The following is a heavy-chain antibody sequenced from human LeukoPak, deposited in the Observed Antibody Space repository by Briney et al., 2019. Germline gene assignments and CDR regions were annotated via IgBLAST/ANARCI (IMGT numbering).Heavy chain of an antibody. CDR1: GGSFSGYY. Sequence: SETLSLTCAVYGGSFSGYYWSWIRQPPGKGLEWIGEINHSGSTNYNPSLKSRVTISVDTSKNQFSLKLSSVTAADTAVYYCARGFGQLHSNWFDPWGQGTLVTVFS. CDR3: ARGFGQLHSNWFDP. D-gene: IGHD2-2*01. J-gene: IGHJ5*02. V-gene: IGHV4-34*01. CDR2: INHSGST.